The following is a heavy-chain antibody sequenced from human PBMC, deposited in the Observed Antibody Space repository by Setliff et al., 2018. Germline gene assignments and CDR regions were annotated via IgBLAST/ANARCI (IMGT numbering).Heavy chain of an antibody. CDR1: AFTKYY. D-gene: IGHD2-15*01. V-gene: IGHV1-46*01. CDR2: IHPSGGST. J-gene: IGHJ4*02. CDR3: ASYERCCYGGSCYYFDY. Sequence: GASVKVSCKASAFTKYYVHWVRQAPGQGLEWMGIIHPSGGSTTYAQKFQGRVTMTRDTSTGTVNMELSSLRSEDTAVYYCASYERCCYGGSCYYFDYWGQGTLVTVSS.